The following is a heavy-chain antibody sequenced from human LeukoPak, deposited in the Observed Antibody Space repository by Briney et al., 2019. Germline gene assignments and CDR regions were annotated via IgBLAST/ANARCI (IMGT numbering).Heavy chain of an antibody. CDR1: GDSISRYY. D-gene: IGHD5-18*01. Sequence: PSESLSLTCSVSGDSISRYYWSWVRQPAGKGLEWVGRVYTSGSTNYNPSLKSRVTMSLDPSKNQFSLKLSSVAAADTAVYYCARAGLGYSYGFDYWGQGTLVTDSS. J-gene: IGHJ4*02. CDR3: ARAGLGYSYGFDY. V-gene: IGHV4-4*07. CDR2: VYTSGST.